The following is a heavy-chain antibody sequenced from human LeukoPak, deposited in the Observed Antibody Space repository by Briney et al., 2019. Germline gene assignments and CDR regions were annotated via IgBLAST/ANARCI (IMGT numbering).Heavy chain of an antibody. CDR1: GFTFSSYW. CDR2: IKQDGSEK. Sequence: GGSLRLSCAASGFTFSSYWMSGVRQAPGKGLEGVAHIKQDGSEKYYVDSVKGRLTIYRDNAKNSLYLQMNSLRAEDTAVYYCARDSPTLRFFEWFNAFDIWGQGTMVTVSS. J-gene: IGHJ3*02. V-gene: IGHV3-7*01. D-gene: IGHD3-3*01. CDR3: ARDSPTLRFFEWFNAFDI.